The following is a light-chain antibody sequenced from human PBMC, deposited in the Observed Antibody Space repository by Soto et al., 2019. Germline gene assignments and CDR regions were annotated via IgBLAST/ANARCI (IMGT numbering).Light chain of an antibody. V-gene: IGKV2-28*01. CDR3: MQGLRPPYT. CDR2: LGS. J-gene: IGKJ2*01. Sequence: DIVMTQSPLSLPVTPGEPASISCRSSQSLLHSNGYNYLDWYLQKPGQSPQLLIYLGSNRASGVPDRFSGSGSDTDFTLQISRVEAEDVGVYYCMQGLRPPYTFGQGTKLQIK. CDR1: QSLLHSNGYNY.